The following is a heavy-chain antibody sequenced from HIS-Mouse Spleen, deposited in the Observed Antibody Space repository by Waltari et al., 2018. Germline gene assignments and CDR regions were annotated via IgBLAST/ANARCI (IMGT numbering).Heavy chain of an antibody. J-gene: IGHJ4*02. CDR3: ARGHDYSNYFDY. V-gene: IGHV1-8*01. CDR1: GYTFTSYD. CDR2: KNPNSGNT. D-gene: IGHD4-4*01. Sequence: QVQLVQSGAEVKKPGASVKVSCKASGYTFTSYDINRVRQAPGQGLEWMGWKNPNSGNTGYAQKFQGRVTMTRNTSISTAYMELSSLRSEDTAVYYCARGHDYSNYFDYWGQGTLVTVSS.